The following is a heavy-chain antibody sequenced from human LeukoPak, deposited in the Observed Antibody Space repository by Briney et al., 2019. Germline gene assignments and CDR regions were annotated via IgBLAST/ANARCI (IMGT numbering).Heavy chain of an antibody. V-gene: IGHV3-23*01. CDR1: GFTFSNYA. D-gene: IGHD6-19*01. CDR2: ITGSGSST. Sequence: PGGSLRLSCVASGFTFSNYAMSWVRQAPGRGLEWVSGITGSGSSTYYVDSVKGRFTISRDSSTNTLYLQMNSLKAEDTAIYYCAKEHSSGWYFFDYWGQGTLVTVSS. J-gene: IGHJ4*02. CDR3: AKEHSSGWYFFDY.